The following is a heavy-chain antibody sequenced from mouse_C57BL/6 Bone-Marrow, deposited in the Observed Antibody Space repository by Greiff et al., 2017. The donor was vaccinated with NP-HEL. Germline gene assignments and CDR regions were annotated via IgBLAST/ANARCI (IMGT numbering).Heavy chain of an antibody. J-gene: IGHJ4*01. CDR2: ISYDGSN. D-gene: IGHD2-1*01. CDR1: GYSITSGYY. CDR3: ARATSYYAMDY. V-gene: IGHV3-6*01. Sequence: EVKLMESGPGLVKPSQSLSLTCSVTGYSITSGYYWNWIRQFPGNKLEWMGYISYDGSNNYNPSLKNRISITRDTSKNQFFLKLNSVTTEDTATYYCARATSYYAMDYWGQGTSVTVSS.